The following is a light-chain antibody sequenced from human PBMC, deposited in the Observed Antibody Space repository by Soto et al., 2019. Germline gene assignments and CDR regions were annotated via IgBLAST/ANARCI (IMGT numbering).Light chain of an antibody. Sequence: QSVLTQPASVSGSPGQSITISCTGSNSDVGAYNYVSWYQQHPGKAPKFIMYEVSNRPSGVSNRSSGSKSGNTASLTISGLQAEDEADYYFASHGNSRVFGGGTKLTVL. V-gene: IGLV2-14*01. CDR1: NSDVGAYNY. J-gene: IGLJ2*01. CDR2: EVS. CDR3: ASHGNSRV.